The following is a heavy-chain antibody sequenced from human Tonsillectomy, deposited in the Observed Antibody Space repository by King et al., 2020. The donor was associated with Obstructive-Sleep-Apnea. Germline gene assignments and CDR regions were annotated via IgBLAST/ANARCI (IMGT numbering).Heavy chain of an antibody. V-gene: IGHV3-74*01. Sequence: VQLVESGGGLVQPGGSLRLSCAASGFTFSSYWMHLVRQAPGKGLVWVSRINSDGSDTTYADSVKGRFTVSRDNVKNTLYLQMNSLRAEETAVYYCVGGTSWLWYWGQGTLVTVSS. J-gene: IGHJ4*02. CDR3: VGGTSWLWY. CDR2: INSDGSDT. D-gene: IGHD2-2*01. CDR1: GFTFSSYW.